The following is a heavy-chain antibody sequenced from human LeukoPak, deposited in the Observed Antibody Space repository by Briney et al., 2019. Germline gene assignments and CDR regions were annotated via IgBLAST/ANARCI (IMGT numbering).Heavy chain of an antibody. D-gene: IGHD4-11*01. J-gene: IGHJ2*01. CDR3: ARVRAYSDFVGNFDL. CDR1: GGSISSHY. V-gene: IGHV4-4*07. Sequence: PSETLSLTCTVSGGSISSHYWSWIRQPAGKRLEWIGRIWATGSTVDNPSFRSRLTLSIDRSESQLSLKLTSMTAADSAVYYCARVRAYSDFVGNFDLWGHGIPVTVSS. CDR2: IWATGST.